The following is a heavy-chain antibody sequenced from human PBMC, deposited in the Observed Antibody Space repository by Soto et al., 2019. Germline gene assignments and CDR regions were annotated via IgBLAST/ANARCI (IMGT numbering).Heavy chain of an antibody. V-gene: IGHV4-61*08. Sequence: SETLSLTCAVSGGSVSSGDYFWSWLRQSPGKRLEWIAYIYYSGSTNYNPSLKSRATISVDTSKSQVSLTLTSMTAADAALYYCARSPNYYYYGFDVWGQGTAVTVSS. CDR2: IYYSGST. J-gene: IGHJ6*02. CDR1: GGSVSSGDYF. D-gene: IGHD3-10*01. CDR3: ARSPNYYYYGFDV.